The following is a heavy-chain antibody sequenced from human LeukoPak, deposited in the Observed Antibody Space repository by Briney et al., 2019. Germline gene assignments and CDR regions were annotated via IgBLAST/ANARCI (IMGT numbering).Heavy chain of an antibody. CDR1: GFTFSRYS. CDR2: ISSNTNTK. J-gene: IGHJ3*02. D-gene: IGHD2-15*01. Sequence: GGSLRLSCAASGFTFSRYSMSWVRQAPGKGLEWISYISSNTNTKYYAGSVKGRFTISRDNAKNSLYLQMNSLRAEDTAVYYCATPKAVSDAFGIWGQGTMVTVSS. CDR3: ATPKAVSDAFGI. V-gene: IGHV3-48*01.